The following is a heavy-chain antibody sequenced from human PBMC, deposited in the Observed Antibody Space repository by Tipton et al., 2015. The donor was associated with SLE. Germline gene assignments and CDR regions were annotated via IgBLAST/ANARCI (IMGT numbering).Heavy chain of an antibody. CDR2: IYYSGST. J-gene: IGHJ4*02. Sequence: TLSLTCTVSGGSISSSSYYWGWIRQPPGKGLEWVESIYYSGSTYYNPSLRSRVTISVDTSKSQFSLKLSSVTAADTAVYYCASTYYYDGSGYYGPFDYWGQGTLVTVSS. CDR3: ASTYYYDGSGYYGPFDY. D-gene: IGHD3-22*01. CDR1: GGSISSSSYY. V-gene: IGHV4-39*01.